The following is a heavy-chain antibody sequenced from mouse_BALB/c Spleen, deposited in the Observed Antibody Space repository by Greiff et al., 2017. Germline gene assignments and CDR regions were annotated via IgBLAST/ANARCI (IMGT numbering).Heavy chain of an antibody. J-gene: IGHJ3*01. CDR3: ARADYGSSRFAY. D-gene: IGHD1-1*01. Sequence: EVHLVESGGGLVKPGGSLKLSCAASGFTFSSYAMSWVRQTPEKRLEWVASISSGGSTYYPDSVKGRFTISRDNARNILYLQMSSLRSEDTAMYYCARADYGSSRFAYWGQGTLVTVSA. CDR1: GFTFSSYA. V-gene: IGHV5-6-5*01. CDR2: ISSGGST.